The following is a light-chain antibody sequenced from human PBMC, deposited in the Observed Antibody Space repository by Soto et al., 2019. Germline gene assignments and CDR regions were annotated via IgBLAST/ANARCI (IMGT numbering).Light chain of an antibody. CDR1: QSVSSSN. CDR2: GAS. Sequence: EIVLTQSPGTLSLSPGDRATLYCRASQSVSSSNLAWYQQKRGQSPRLLIYGASSRATGIPDRFSGSGSGPDFTLTISRLEPEDFAVYFCQQYGSAPFTFGPGTRVEI. V-gene: IGKV3-20*01. CDR3: QQYGSAPFT. J-gene: IGKJ3*01.